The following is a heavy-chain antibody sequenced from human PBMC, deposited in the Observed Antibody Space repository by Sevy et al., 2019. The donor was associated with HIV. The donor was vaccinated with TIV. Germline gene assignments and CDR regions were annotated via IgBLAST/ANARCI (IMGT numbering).Heavy chain of an antibody. CDR3: AGPGDSSALRGGYQYAICV. D-gene: IGHD3-22*01. J-gene: IGHJ6*02. CDR2: VYYSGRA. CDR1: SGSNSRRTDY. Sequence: SETLSLTCTVSSGSNSRRTDYWAWFRQSPGKGLEWIGSVYYSGRAHYNWSLRSRVTISVDSSKNDFSLKVTSVTAADPAVYYCAGPGDSSALRGGYQYAICVWGQGTTVTVSS. V-gene: IGHV4-39*01.